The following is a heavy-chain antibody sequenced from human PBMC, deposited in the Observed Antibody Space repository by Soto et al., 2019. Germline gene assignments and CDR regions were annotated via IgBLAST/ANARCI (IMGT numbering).Heavy chain of an antibody. Sequence: ESGGGVVQPGTSLRLSCVGSGFTFRSYVIHWVRQAPGKGLEWVALTSYDGSNNFYGDSVKGRFTISRDNSRNTVELQMDSLRLEDTALYYCARWGTTGRLDVWGQGTLVSVSS. CDR1: GFTFRSYV. D-gene: IGHD3-16*01. CDR3: ARWGTTGRLDV. V-gene: IGHV3-33*05. CDR2: TSYDGSNN. J-gene: IGHJ4*02.